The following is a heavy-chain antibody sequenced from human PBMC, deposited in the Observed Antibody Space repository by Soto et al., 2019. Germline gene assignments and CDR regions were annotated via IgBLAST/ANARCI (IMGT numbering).Heavy chain of an antibody. Sequence: QVQLVQSGAEVKKPGSSVKVSCKASGGTFSSYAISWVRQAPGQGLEWMGGIIPIFGTANYAQKFQGRVTSTADKSTSTAYMELSSLRSEDTAVYYCARGWDSSSSWGYDYGMDVWGQGNPGTGSS. CDR3: ARGWDSSSSWGYDYGMDV. V-gene: IGHV1-69*06. CDR1: GGTFSSYA. CDR2: IIPIFGTA. D-gene: IGHD6-6*01. J-gene: IGHJ6*02.